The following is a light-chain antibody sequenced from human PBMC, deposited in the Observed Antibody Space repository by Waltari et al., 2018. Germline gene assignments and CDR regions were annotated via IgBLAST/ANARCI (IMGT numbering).Light chain of an antibody. CDR3: NSYTSSSTWV. CDR2: DVS. J-gene: IGLJ3*02. Sequence: QSALTQPASVSGPPGQSITISCTGTSSDVGGYNYVSWYPQHPGKAPKVMIYDVSNRPSGVSDRFSGSKSGNTASLTISGLQAEDEADYYCNSYTSSSTWVFGGGTKLTVL. CDR1: SSDVGGYNY. V-gene: IGLV2-14*03.